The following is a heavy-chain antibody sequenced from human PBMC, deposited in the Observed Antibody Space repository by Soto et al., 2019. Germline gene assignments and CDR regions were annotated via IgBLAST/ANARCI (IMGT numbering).Heavy chain of an antibody. CDR2: IIPIFGTA. J-gene: IGHJ4*02. Sequence: GASVKVSCKASGGTFSSYAISWVRQAPGQGLEWMGGIIPIFGTANYAQKFQGRVTITADESTSTAYMELSSLSSEDTAVYYCARVAARPIYYFDYWGQGTRVTVSS. CDR1: GGTFSSYA. V-gene: IGHV1-69*13. CDR3: ARVAARPIYYFDY. D-gene: IGHD6-6*01.